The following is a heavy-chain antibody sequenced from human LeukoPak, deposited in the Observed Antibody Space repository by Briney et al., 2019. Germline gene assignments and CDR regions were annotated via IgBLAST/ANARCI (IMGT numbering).Heavy chain of an antibody. CDR1: GFTFSSYE. D-gene: IGHD6-13*01. J-gene: IGHJ4*02. V-gene: IGHV3-30*18. CDR2: ISYDGSNK. Sequence: GGSLRLSCAASGFTFSSYEMNWVRQAPGKGLEWVAFISYDGSNKYYADSVKGRFTISRDNSKNTLYLQMNSLRAEDTAVYYCAKSIRSWLNYFDYWGQGTLVTVSS. CDR3: AKSIRSWLNYFDY.